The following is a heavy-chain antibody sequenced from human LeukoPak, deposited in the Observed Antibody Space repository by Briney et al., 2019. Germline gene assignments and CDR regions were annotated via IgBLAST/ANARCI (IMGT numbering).Heavy chain of an antibody. Sequence: SVKVSCKASGYTFTSYDINWVRQAPGQGLEWMGRIIPIFGTANYAQKFQGRVTITTDESTSTAYMELSSLRSEDTAVYYCARARPPPPDTYPDAFDIWGQGTMVIVSS. J-gene: IGHJ3*02. V-gene: IGHV1-69*05. CDR3: ARARPPPPDTYPDAFDI. D-gene: IGHD1-14*01. CDR1: GYTFTSYD. CDR2: IIPIFGTA.